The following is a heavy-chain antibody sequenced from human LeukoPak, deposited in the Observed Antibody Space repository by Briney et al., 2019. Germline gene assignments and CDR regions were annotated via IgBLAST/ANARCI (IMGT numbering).Heavy chain of an antibody. J-gene: IGHJ4*02. Sequence: GGSLRLSCTASAFTFSNDWMHWVRQAPGKGLVWVSRLYSEGGRTYYADPVKGRFTISRDNAKNTLYLQMNSLRVEDTAVYYCSRGLGQPVDYWGQGTLVTVSS. CDR3: SRGLGQPVDY. D-gene: IGHD6-6*01. CDR2: LYSEGGRT. CDR1: AFTFSNDW. V-gene: IGHV3-74*01.